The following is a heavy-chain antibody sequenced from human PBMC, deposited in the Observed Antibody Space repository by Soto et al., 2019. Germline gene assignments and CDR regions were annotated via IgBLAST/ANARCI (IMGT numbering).Heavy chain of an antibody. Sequence: SETLSLTCAVSGGSISSSNWWSWVRQPPGKGLEWIGEIYHSGSTNYNPSLKSRVTTSVDKSKNQFSLKLISVTAADTAVYYCARVFTPNIAAAGTFDYWGQGTLVTGSS. CDR1: GGSISSSNW. CDR3: ARVFTPNIAAAGTFDY. D-gene: IGHD6-13*01. J-gene: IGHJ4*02. CDR2: IYHSGST. V-gene: IGHV4-4*02.